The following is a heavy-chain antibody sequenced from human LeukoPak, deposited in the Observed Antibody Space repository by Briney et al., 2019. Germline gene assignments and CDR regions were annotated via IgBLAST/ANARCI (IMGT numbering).Heavy chain of an antibody. CDR1: GFTFSSYA. Sequence: GGSLRLSCAASGFTFSSYAMSWVRQAPGKGLEWVSAISGSGGSTYYADSVKGRFTISRDNSKNTLYLQMNSLRAEDTAVYYCARDLRSRYCSSTSCYTSPWFDPWGQGTLVTVSS. D-gene: IGHD2-2*02. CDR3: ARDLRSRYCSSTSCYTSPWFDP. V-gene: IGHV3-23*01. J-gene: IGHJ5*02. CDR2: ISGSGGST.